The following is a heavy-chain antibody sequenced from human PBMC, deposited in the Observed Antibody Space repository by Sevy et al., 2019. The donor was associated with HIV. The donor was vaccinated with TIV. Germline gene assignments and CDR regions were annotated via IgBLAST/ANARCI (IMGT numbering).Heavy chain of an antibody. Sequence: GGSLRLSCAASGLSVSRNYLSWVRQAPGKGLEWVSVIYAGGSTYYADSVKGRFTVSGDKAKNTLNYQMNSLRAEDTAVYYCASQLGIGAFDIWGQGTMVTVSS. CDR2: IYAGGST. CDR3: ASQLGIGAFDI. D-gene: IGHD7-27*01. J-gene: IGHJ3*02. V-gene: IGHV3-53*01. CDR1: GLSVSRNY.